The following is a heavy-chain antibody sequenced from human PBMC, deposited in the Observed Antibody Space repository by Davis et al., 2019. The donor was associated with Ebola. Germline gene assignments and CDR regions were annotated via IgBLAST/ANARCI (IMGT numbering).Heavy chain of an antibody. V-gene: IGHV4-34*01. CDR1: GGSFSGYY. CDR3: ASTGIAVAGFDP. D-gene: IGHD6-19*01. Sequence: PGGSLRLSCAVYGGSFSGYYWSWIRQPPGKGLEWIGEINHSGSTNYNPSLKSRVTISVDTSKNQFSLKLSSVTAADTAVYYCASTGIAVAGFDPWGQGTLVTVSS. J-gene: IGHJ5*02. CDR2: INHSGST.